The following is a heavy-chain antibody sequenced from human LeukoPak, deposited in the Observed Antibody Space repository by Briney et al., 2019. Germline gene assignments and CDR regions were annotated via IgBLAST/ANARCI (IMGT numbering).Heavy chain of an antibody. J-gene: IGHJ3*02. D-gene: IGHD3-10*01. CDR3: ARGRGVMTTDAFDI. CDR2: ISISSSYT. CDR1: GFTFSDYY. V-gene: IGHV3-11*05. Sequence: GGSLRLSCAASGFTFSDYYMSWIRQAPGKGLEWLSYISISSSYTNYADSVKGRFTISRDNAKNSLYLQMNSLRAEDTAVYYCARGRGVMTTDAFDIWGQGTMVTVSS.